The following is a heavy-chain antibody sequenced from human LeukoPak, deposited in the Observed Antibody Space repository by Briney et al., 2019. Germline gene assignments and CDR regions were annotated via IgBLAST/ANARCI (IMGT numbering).Heavy chain of an antibody. CDR1: GYSISSGYY. J-gene: IGHJ5*02. D-gene: IGHD3-22*01. Sequence: PSETLSLTCTVSGYSISSGYYWGWIRQPPGKGLESIGSIYHSGSTYYNPSLKSRVTISVDTSKNQFSLKLSSVTAADTAVYYCARDRIHDYYDSSGYYGYNWFDPWGQGTLVTVS. CDR2: IYHSGST. V-gene: IGHV4-38-2*02. CDR3: ARDRIHDYYDSSGYYGYNWFDP.